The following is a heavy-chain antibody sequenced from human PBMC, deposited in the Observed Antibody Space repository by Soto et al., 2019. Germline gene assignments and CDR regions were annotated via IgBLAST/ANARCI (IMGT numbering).Heavy chain of an antibody. CDR1: GGSISSYY. V-gene: IGHV4-59*08. J-gene: IGHJ6*02. CDR2: IYYSGST. Sequence: PSETLSLTCTVSGGSISSYYWSLIRQPPGKGLEWIGYIYYSGSTNYNPSLKSRVTISVDTSKNQFSLKLSSVTAADTAVYYCARRDYYYYGMDVWGQGTTVTVSS. CDR3: ARRDYYYYGMDV.